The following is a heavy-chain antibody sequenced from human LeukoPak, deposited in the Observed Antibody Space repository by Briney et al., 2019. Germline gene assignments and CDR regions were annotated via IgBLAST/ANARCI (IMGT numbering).Heavy chain of an antibody. CDR2: INHSGST. V-gene: IGHV4-34*01. D-gene: IGHD2-2*01. CDR1: GGSFSGYY. CDR3: ARPYCSSTSCLGGFDP. Sequence: PSETLSLTCAVYGGSFSGYYWSWIRQPPGKGLEWIGEINHSGSTNYNPSLKSRVTISVDTSKIQFSLKLSSMTAADTAVYFCARPYCSSTSCLGGFDPWGQGTLVTVSS. J-gene: IGHJ5*02.